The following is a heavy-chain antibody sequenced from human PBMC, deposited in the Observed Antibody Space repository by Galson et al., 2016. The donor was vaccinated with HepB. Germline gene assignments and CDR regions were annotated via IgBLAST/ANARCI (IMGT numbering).Heavy chain of an antibody. CDR1: GFTFSSYW. CDR3: ARRMATITSFDY. V-gene: IGHV3-74*01. Sequence: SLRLSCAASGFTFSSYWMNWVRQAPGKGLVWVSRINSDGGSTSYADSVKGRFTISRDNAKNTLYLQMNSLRAEDTAVYYCARRMATITSFDYWGQGTLVTVS. CDR2: INSDGGST. D-gene: IGHD5-24*01. J-gene: IGHJ4*02.